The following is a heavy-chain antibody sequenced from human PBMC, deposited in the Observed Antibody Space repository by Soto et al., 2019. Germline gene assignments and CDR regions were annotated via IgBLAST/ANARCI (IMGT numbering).Heavy chain of an antibody. D-gene: IGHD2-8*01. CDR1: GYTLSSNY. J-gene: IGHJ6*02. CDR3: TRGFLQMVRPRGRYGLDV. Sequence: GXSVKVSYSAAGYTLSSNYVFWGRQAPGQGLEWMGVINPSDGSTIFAQKFQGRVTMTSDTPTNTVYMELKSLRPEDTATYYCTRGFLQMVRPRGRYGLDVWGQGTTVTVSS. V-gene: IGHV1-46*01. CDR2: INPSDGST.